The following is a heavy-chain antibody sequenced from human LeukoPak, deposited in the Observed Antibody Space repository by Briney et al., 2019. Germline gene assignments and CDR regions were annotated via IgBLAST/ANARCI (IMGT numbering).Heavy chain of an antibody. CDR2: FDPEDGET. D-gene: IGHD2-15*01. J-gene: IGHJ6*03. Sequence: ASVKVSCKVSGYTLTELSMHWVRQAHGKGLEWMGGFDPEDGETIYAQKFQGRVTMTEDTSTDTAYMELSSLRSEDTAVYYCATVDVVVVAAEGDYYYYYYMDVWGKGTTVTVSS. V-gene: IGHV1-24*01. CDR3: ATVDVVVVAAEGDYYYYYYMDV. CDR1: GYTLTELS.